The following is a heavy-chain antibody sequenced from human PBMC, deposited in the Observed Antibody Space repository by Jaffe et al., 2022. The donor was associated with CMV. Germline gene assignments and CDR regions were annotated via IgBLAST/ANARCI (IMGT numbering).Heavy chain of an antibody. CDR2: ISSSSSTI. J-gene: IGHJ6*02. D-gene: IGHD3-10*01. V-gene: IGHV3-48*02. Sequence: EVQLVESGGGLVQPGGSLRLSCAASGFTFSSYSMNWVRQAPGKGLEWVSYISSSSSTIYYADSVKGRFTISRDNAKNSLYLQMNSLRDEDTAVYYCARYRDYYGSGSYYNGYYYYGMDVWGQGTTVTVSS. CDR1: GFTFSSYS. CDR3: ARYRDYYGSGSYYNGYYYYGMDV.